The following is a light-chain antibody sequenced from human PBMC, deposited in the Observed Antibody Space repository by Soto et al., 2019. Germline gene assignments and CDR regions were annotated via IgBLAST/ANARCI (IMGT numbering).Light chain of an antibody. J-gene: IGLJ3*02. Sequence: QSVLTQPPSVSGAPGQRVTISCTGSSFNIGAGYDVHWYHQLPGTAPKLLIYGNSNRPSGVPDRFSGSKSGTSASLAITGLLAEDEADYYRQSYDSSLSGWVSGGGTKLTDL. CDR2: GNS. CDR1: SFNIGAGYD. CDR3: QSYDSSLSGWV. V-gene: IGLV1-40*01.